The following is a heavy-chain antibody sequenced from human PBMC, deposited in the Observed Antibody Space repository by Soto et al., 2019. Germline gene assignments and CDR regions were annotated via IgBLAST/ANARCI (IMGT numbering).Heavy chain of an antibody. V-gene: IGHV3-15*01. J-gene: IGHJ6*03. D-gene: IGHD2-15*01. Sequence: EVQLVESGGGLVKPGGSLRLSCAASGFTFTNAWMSWVRQAPGKGLEWVGRIKSKADGGTTDYAAPVKGRFTISRDDSKNTLYMQMNSLRTEDTAVYFCTTCSRVSCYGTVDVWGKGTTVTVS. CDR3: TTCSRVSCYGTVDV. CDR1: GFTFTNAW. CDR2: IKSKADGGTT.